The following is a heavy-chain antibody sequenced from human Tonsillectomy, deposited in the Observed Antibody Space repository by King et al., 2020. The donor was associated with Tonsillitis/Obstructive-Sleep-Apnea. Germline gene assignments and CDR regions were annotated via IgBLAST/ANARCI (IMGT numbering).Heavy chain of an antibody. CDR2: INPSGGST. V-gene: IGHV1-46*01. CDR3: ARGKRGDYFLWCVDY. Sequence: VQLVESGAEVKKPGASVKVSCKASGYTFTSYYMHWVRQAPGQGLEWMGIINPSGGSTSYAQKFQGRVTMTRDTSTSTVYMELSSLRSEDTAMYYCARGKRGDYFLWCVDYWGQGTLVTVSS. CDR1: GYTFTSYY. D-gene: IGHD2/OR15-2a*01. J-gene: IGHJ4*02.